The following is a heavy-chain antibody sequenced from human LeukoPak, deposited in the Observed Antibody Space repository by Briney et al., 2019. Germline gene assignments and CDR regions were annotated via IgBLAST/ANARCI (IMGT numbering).Heavy chain of an antibody. CDR2: MNPNSGNT. CDR1: GYTFTSYD. Sequence: GASVKVSCXASGYTFTSYDINWVRQATGQGLEWMGWMNPNSGNTGYAQKFQGRVTMTRNTSISTAYMELSSLRSEDTAVYYCASSPSSSSEIDYWGQGTLVTVSS. CDR3: ASSPSSSSEIDY. V-gene: IGHV1-8*01. J-gene: IGHJ4*02. D-gene: IGHD6-6*01.